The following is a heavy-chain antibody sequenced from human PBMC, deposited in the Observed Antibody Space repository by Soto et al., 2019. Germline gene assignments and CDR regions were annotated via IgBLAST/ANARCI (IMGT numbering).Heavy chain of an antibody. D-gene: IGHD3-22*01. V-gene: IGHV3-74*01. CDR2: IKSEGRWA. J-gene: IGHJ4*02. CDR3: VRGDGDYYDGNGYLGRH. Sequence: EVQLVESGGGLVQPGGSLRLSCTASGFTFSSYWMHWVRQAPGKGLEWVSRIKSEGRWALYADSMEGRLTISRDNAKNTLYLQMNSLRAEDTAVYYCVRGDGDYYDGNGYLGRHWGQGALVTVSS. CDR1: GFTFSSYW.